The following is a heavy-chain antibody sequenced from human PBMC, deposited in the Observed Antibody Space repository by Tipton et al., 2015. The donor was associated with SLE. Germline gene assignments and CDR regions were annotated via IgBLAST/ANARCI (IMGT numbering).Heavy chain of an antibody. J-gene: IGHJ3*01. CDR3: ARGGRYGVESFDA. Sequence: TLSLTCTVSGGSISSSYWSWIRQPPGKGLEWIGYIYHSGSANYSPSLKSRVTISVDPAKNHCSLKVISVTAADTALYYCARGGRYGVESFDAWGQGTMVSVSS. V-gene: IGHV4-59*01. CDR1: GGSISSSY. D-gene: IGHD5/OR15-5a*01. CDR2: IYHSGSA.